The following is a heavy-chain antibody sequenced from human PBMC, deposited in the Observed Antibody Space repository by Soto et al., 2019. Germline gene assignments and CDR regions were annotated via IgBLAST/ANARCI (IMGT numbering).Heavy chain of an antibody. J-gene: IGHJ3*02. V-gene: IGHV3-33*01. CDR3: AREGPIGGTGAFDI. D-gene: IGHD6-25*01. Sequence: QVQLVESGGGVVQPGRTLRLSCAASGFTFNIHGMHWVRQAPGKGLEWVAVVWSDGNNKFYADSVRGRFTISRDNSKNTLDLQVNSLRVEDTGVYYCAREGPIGGTGAFDIWGQGTKVAVSS. CDR1: GFTFNIHG. CDR2: VWSDGNNK.